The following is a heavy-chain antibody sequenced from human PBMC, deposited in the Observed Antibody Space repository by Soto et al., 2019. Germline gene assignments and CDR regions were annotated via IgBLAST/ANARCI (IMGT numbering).Heavy chain of an antibody. V-gene: IGHV3-53*01. CDR3: ARDYPHDYGDYVGNWFDP. CDR2: IYSGGST. J-gene: IGHJ5*02. Sequence: GGSLRLSCAASGFTVSSNYMSWVRQAPGKGLEWVSVIYSGGSTYYADSVKGRFTISRDNSKNTLYLQMNSLRAEDTAVYYCARDYPHDYGDYVGNWFDPWGQGTLVTVSS. D-gene: IGHD4-17*01. CDR1: GFTVSSNY.